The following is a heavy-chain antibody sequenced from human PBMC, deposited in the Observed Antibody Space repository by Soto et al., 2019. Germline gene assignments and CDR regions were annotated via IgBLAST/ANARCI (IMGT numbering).Heavy chain of an antibody. D-gene: IGHD6-19*01. CDR3: AREPVAGTFHY. CDR1: GFTFSDYY. CDR2: ISSSGGTK. Sequence: QVQVVESGGDLVKPGGSLRLSCAASGFTFSDYYMSWIRQAPGEGLEWVSGISSSGGTKYYADSVKGRFTISRDNAKNSLYLQMNSLRVEDTAVYYCAREPVAGTFHYWGQGTLVTVSS. V-gene: IGHV3-11*01. J-gene: IGHJ4*02.